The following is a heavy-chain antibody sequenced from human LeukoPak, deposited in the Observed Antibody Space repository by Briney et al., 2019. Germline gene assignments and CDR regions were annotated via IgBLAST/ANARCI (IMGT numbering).Heavy chain of an antibody. Sequence: PSETLSLTCTVSGYSITSGYYWGWIRQPPGKGLEWIGSIYHTGSTYYNPSLKSRVTISVDTSKNQFSLKLSSVTAADTAVYYCARWTTSDYDFWSGYYTMGFDYWGQGTLVTVSS. CDR1: GYSITSGYY. V-gene: IGHV4-38-2*02. J-gene: IGHJ4*02. CDR3: ARWTTSDYDFWSGYYTMGFDY. D-gene: IGHD3-3*01. CDR2: IYHTGST.